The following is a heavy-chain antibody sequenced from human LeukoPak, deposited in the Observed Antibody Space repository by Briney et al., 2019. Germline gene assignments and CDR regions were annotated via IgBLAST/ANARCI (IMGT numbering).Heavy chain of an antibody. Sequence: GGSLRLSCAASGFTFSSYEMNWVRQAPGKGLEWVSYISSSGSTIYYADSVKGRFTISRDNAKNSLYLQMNSLRAEDTAVYYCARRQVVGGNYYGIDVWGQGTTVTVSS. CDR3: ARRQVVGGNYYGIDV. CDR1: GFTFSSYE. D-gene: IGHD2-15*01. CDR2: ISSSGSTI. V-gene: IGHV3-48*03. J-gene: IGHJ6*02.